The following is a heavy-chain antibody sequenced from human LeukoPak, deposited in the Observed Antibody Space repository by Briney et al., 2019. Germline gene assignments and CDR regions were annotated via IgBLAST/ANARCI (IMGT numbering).Heavy chain of an antibody. Sequence: GGSLRLSCAASGFTFSSYAMHWVRQAPGKGLEWVAVISYDGSNKYYADSVKGRFTISRDNSKNTLYLQMNSLRAEDTAVYYCARPAAAGTGISWFDPWGQGTLVTVSS. CDR2: ISYDGSNK. J-gene: IGHJ5*02. CDR3: ARPAAAGTGISWFDP. V-gene: IGHV3-30-3*01. CDR1: GFTFSSYA. D-gene: IGHD6-13*01.